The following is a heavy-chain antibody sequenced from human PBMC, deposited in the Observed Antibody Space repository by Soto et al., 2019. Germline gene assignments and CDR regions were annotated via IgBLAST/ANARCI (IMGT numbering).Heavy chain of an antibody. CDR3: ARVGYGDYGDAFDI. CDR2: MNPNSGNT. V-gene: IGHV1-8*01. D-gene: IGHD4-17*01. J-gene: IGHJ3*02. CDR1: GYTFTSYD. Sequence: QVQLVQSGAEVKKPGASVKVSCKASGYTFTSYDINWVRQATGQGLEWMGWMNPNSGNTGYAQKFHGRVTMTRNSSISTAYMELSSMRSEDTAVYYCARVGYGDYGDAFDIWGQGTMVTVSS.